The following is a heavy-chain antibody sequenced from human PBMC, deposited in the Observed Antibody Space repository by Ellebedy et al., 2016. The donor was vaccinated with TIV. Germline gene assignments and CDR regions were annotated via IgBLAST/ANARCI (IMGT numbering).Heavy chain of an antibody. CDR3: ARGSPDYYDNRPYPFDL. D-gene: IGHD3-22*01. Sequence: GESLKISXAASGFVFHTYAVHWVRQAPGKGMGWVALISFDGSNKLYADSVKGRFTISRDNAKNTLSLQMNSLGGDDTAVYYCARGSPDYYDNRPYPFDLWGQGTMVTVSS. CDR1: GFVFHTYA. V-gene: IGHV3-30*04. J-gene: IGHJ3*01. CDR2: ISFDGSNK.